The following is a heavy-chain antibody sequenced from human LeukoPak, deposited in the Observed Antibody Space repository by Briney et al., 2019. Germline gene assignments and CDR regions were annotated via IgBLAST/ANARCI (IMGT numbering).Heavy chain of an antibody. D-gene: IGHD2-15*01. V-gene: IGHV3-33*01. J-gene: IGHJ5*02. CDR2: IWYDGSNK. CDR3: ARDYLLSGSHNWFDP. CDR1: GFTFRGYG. Sequence: GRSLRLSCAASGFTFRGYGMHWVRQAPGKGLEWVAVIWYDGSNKYYADSVKGRFTISRDNSKSTLYLQMNSLRAEDTAVYYCARDYLLSGSHNWFDPWGQGTLVTVSS.